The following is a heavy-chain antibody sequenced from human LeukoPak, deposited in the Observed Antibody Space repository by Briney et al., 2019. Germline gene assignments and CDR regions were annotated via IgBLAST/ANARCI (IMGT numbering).Heavy chain of an antibody. Sequence: ASVKVSCKASGYTFTSYDINWARQATGQGLGWMGWMNPNSGNTGYAQKFQGRVTITRNTSISTAYMELSSLRSEDTAVYYCARAPFLEWLLYGNAFDIWGQGTMVTVSS. V-gene: IGHV1-8*01. J-gene: IGHJ3*02. CDR3: ARAPFLEWLLYGNAFDI. CDR1: GYTFTSYD. CDR2: MNPNSGNT. D-gene: IGHD3-3*01.